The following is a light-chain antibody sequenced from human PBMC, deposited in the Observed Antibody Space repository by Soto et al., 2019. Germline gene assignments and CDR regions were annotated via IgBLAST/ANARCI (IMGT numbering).Light chain of an antibody. CDR1: GTGHD. CDR2: GFT. Sequence: QSALTQPPSVSGAPGRTVTISCTGGTGHDVHWYQHLPGRAPKLLMYGFTSRAPAVPDRFSGSKSGTSESLIISGLQAEDEAEYFCQSFDSSLRGFVFGPGTKVTVL. CDR3: QSFDSSLRGFV. J-gene: IGLJ1*01. V-gene: IGLV1-40*01.